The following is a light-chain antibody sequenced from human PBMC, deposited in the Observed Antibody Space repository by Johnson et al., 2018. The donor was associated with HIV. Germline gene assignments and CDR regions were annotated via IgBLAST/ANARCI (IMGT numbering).Light chain of an antibody. V-gene: IGLV1-51*01. CDR2: DNN. CDR3: GTWDGSLSVYV. Sequence: QSVLTQPPSVSAAPGQKVTISCSGGSSNIGKNYVSWYQQLPGTAPKLLIYDNNKRPSGIPARFSGSKSATSATLDITGLQTGDEADYYCGTWDGSLSVYVFGAGTEVTVL. J-gene: IGLJ1*01. CDR1: SSNIGKNY.